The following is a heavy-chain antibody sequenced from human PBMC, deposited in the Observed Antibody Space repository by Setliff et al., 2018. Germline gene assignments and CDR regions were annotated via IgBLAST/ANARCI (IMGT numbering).Heavy chain of an antibody. Sequence: PGGSLRLSCAASGFTFGDFAMTWVRQAPGKGLEWVSGITSTLYYADSVKGRFTISRDNVKNSLFLQMNSLRAEDTAVYYCVRDLHWGFDYWGLGTLVTVSS. J-gene: IGHJ4*02. CDR3: VRDLHWGFDY. CDR1: GFTFGDFA. V-gene: IGHV3-48*01. D-gene: IGHD7-27*01. CDR2: ITSTL.